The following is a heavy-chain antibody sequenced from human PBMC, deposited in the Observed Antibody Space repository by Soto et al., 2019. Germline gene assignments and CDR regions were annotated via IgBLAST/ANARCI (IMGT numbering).Heavy chain of an antibody. CDR2: IKQDGSEK. V-gene: IGHV3-7*01. CDR3: ARDDLWDYYYGLDV. CDR1: GFTFSRYW. Sequence: GSLRLSCAASGFTFSRYWMSWVRQAPGKGLEWVANIKQDGSEKYYVDSVKGRFTISRDNAKNSLYLQINSLRVEGTAVYYCARDDLWDYYYGLDVWGQGTTVNVS. D-gene: IGHD3-3*01. J-gene: IGHJ6*02.